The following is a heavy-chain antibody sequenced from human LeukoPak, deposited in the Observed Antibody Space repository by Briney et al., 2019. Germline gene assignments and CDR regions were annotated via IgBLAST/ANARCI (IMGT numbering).Heavy chain of an antibody. CDR3: AREPSGNFGELVSSAEYFQH. CDR2: ISSSSSYI. J-gene: IGHJ1*01. CDR1: GFTFSSYS. Sequence: GGSLRLSCAASGFTFSSYSMNWVRQAPGKGLEWVSSISSSSSYIYYADSVKGRFMISRDNSKNTVYLQMNSLRIEDTAVYYCAREPSGNFGELVSSAEYFQHWGQGTRVTVSS. V-gene: IGHV3-21*01. D-gene: IGHD3-10*01.